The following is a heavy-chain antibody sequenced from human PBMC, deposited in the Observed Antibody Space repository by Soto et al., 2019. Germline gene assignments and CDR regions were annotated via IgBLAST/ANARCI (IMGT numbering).Heavy chain of an antibody. CDR1: GFTFSSIG. CDR3: AKGAYGLGKGSYYSGMDV. D-gene: IGHD3-10*01. J-gene: IGHJ6*02. V-gene: IGHV3-30*18. CDR2: ISYDGSNK. Sequence: VQLVESGGGVVQPGRSLRLSCAGSGFTFSSIGMHWVRQAPGKGLEWVALISYDGSNKYYADSVKGRFTISRDNSQNTLYLQMNSLRAADTAVYHCAKGAYGLGKGSYYSGMDVWGQGTTVTVSS.